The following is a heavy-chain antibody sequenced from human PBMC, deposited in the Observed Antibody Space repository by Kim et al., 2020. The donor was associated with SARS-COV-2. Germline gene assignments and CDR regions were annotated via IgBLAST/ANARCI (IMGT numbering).Heavy chain of an antibody. J-gene: IGHJ4*02. V-gene: IGHV3-7*01. CDR1: GFIFRSYW. D-gene: IGHD5-12*01. CDR3: AKDGDGYKAPFDY. CDR2: IKQDGSEQ. Sequence: GGSLRLSCAASGFIFRSYWMSWVRQAPGKGLEWVAIIKQDGSEQYYVDSVKGRFTISRDNAKNSLYLQMDNLRSEDTAVYYCAKDGDGYKAPFDYWGQGILVFVSS.